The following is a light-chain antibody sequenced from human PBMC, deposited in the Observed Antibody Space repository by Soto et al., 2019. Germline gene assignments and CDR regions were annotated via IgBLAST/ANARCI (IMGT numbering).Light chain of an antibody. Sequence: DIQMTQSPSSVSASVGDRVTITCRASQGINNMLAWYQQKPGKAPRLLISAASTLQSGVPSGFSGSASERDFTLTISSLQPEDSATYYCQQANRFPLTFGGGTRVEIK. CDR1: QGINNM. CDR3: QQANRFPLT. V-gene: IGKV1-12*01. CDR2: AAS. J-gene: IGKJ4*01.